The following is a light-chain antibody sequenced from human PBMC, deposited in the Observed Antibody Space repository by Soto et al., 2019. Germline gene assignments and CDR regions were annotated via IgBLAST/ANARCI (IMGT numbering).Light chain of an antibody. J-gene: IGLJ2*01. CDR1: SSDVGAYNY. CDR3: SSYTSSSTVV. V-gene: IGLV2-14*01. CDR2: DVS. Sequence: QSALTQPASVSGSPGQSITISCTGTSSDVGAYNYVSWYQQHPGKAPKLMIYDVSNRPSGVSNRCSGSKSGNTASLAISGLQGEDEADYYCSSYTSSSTVVFGGGTKLTVL.